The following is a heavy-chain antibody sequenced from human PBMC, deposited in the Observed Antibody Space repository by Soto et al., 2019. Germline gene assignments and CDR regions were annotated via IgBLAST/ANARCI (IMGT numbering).Heavy chain of an antibody. J-gene: IGHJ3*02. CDR3: ARALVRGAELGAFEI. Sequence: ASVKVSCKASGGTFSSYAISWVRQAPGQGLEWMGGIIPIFGTPDYAQKFQGRVTITADESTSTAYMELSSLRFEDTAVYYCARALVRGAELGAFEIWGQGTMVTVSS. D-gene: IGHD3-10*01. V-gene: IGHV1-69*13. CDR1: GGTFSSYA. CDR2: IIPIFGTP.